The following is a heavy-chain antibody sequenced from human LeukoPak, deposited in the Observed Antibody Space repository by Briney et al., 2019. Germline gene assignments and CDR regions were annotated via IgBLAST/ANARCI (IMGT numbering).Heavy chain of an antibody. Sequence: SETLAITCTVSGGSISSYYWTWIRQPPGKGLQWIGSIYSSGSTNYNPSLMSRVTISVDTSKNQFSLKLSPVTAADTAVYYCARERSGWSYYFDYWGQGTLVTVSS. D-gene: IGHD6-19*01. CDR3: ARERSGWSYYFDY. V-gene: IGHV4-59*01. J-gene: IGHJ4*02. CDR2: IYSSGST. CDR1: GGSISSYY.